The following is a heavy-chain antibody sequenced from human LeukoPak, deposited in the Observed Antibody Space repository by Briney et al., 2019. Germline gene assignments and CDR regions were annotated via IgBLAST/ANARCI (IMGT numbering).Heavy chain of an antibody. CDR3: ARDFIPLYYFDY. Sequence: SETLSLTCAVYGGSFSGYYWGWIRQPPGKGLEWIGEINHSGSTNYNPSLKSRVTISVDTSKNQFSLKLSSVTAADTAVYYCARDFIPLYYFDYWGQGTLVTVSS. V-gene: IGHV4-34*01. CDR2: INHSGST. CDR1: GGSFSGYY. J-gene: IGHJ4*02.